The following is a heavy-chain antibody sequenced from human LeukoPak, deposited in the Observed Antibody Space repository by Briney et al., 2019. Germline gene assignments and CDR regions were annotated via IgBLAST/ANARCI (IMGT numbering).Heavy chain of an antibody. D-gene: IGHD4-23*01. V-gene: IGHV3-7*01. CDR2: INQGGSET. Sequence: GGSLRLSCAAPGFPLSNYWRMGVRRAPGKRREGVANINQGGSETNYVASVKGRFSISRDNAKTSLYLQMNSLRAEDTAVYYCATDRRVGTWDPRFDYWGQGALVTVSS. CDR3: ATDRRVGTWDPRFDY. J-gene: IGHJ4*02. CDR1: GFPLSNYW.